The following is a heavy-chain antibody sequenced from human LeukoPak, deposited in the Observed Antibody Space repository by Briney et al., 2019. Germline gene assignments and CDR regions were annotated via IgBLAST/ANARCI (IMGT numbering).Heavy chain of an antibody. D-gene: IGHD3-9*01. J-gene: IGHJ6*03. CDR1: GYTITSYG. Sequence: ASVKVSCKASGYTITSYGISWVRQAPGQGLEWTGWISAYNGNTNYAQKLQGRVTMTTDTSTSTAYMELRSLRSDDTAVYYCASSPTYYDILTGYYNNYYYMDVWGKGTTVTVSS. V-gene: IGHV1-18*01. CDR3: ASSPTYYDILTGYYNNYYYMDV. CDR2: ISAYNGNT.